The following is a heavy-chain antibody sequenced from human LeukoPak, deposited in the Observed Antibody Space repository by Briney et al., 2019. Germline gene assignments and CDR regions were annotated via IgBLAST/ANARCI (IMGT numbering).Heavy chain of an antibody. CDR2: IKQDGSEK. CDR3: VKGYYFDY. J-gene: IGHJ4*02. V-gene: IGHV3-7*01. CDR1: GFTFSSYW. Sequence: GGSLRLSCAASGFTFSSYWMSWVRQAPGKGLEWVANIKQDGSEKYYADSVKGRFTISRDNSKNTLYLQMNSLRAEDTAVYYCVKGYYFDYWGQGTLVTVSS.